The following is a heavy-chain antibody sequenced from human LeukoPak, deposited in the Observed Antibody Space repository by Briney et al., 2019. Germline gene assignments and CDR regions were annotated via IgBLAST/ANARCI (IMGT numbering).Heavy chain of an antibody. V-gene: IGHV3-21*04. Sequence: GGSLRLSCAASGFTFTTYTLNWVRQAPGKGLEWVASISSSGDYKYYPDSLKGRFTISRDNAKNSLFLQMNSLRAEDTAVYYCAKRGPGSPQSGKYYFDYWGQGTLVTVSS. CDR3: AKRGPGSPQSGKYYFDY. D-gene: IGHD3-10*01. CDR2: ISSSGDYK. J-gene: IGHJ4*02. CDR1: GFTFTTYT.